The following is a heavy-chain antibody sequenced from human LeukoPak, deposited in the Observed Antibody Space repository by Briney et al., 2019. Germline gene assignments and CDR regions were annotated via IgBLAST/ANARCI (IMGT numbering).Heavy chain of an antibody. D-gene: IGHD3-22*01. V-gene: IGHV3-23*01. Sequence: GGSLRLSCAASGFTFSTYAVNWVRQAPGKGLEWVSAITASGGATYYADSVKGRFTISRDNSKNTLYLQMSSLRAEDTAVYYCAKDRGRYYDSNGYYWGYYSDSWGQGILVTVST. CDR3: AKDRGRYYDSNGYYWGYYSDS. CDR2: ITASGGAT. J-gene: IGHJ4*02. CDR1: GFTFSTYA.